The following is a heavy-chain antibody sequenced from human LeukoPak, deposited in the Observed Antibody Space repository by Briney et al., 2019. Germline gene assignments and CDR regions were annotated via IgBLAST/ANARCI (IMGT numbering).Heavy chain of an antibody. CDR2: IYHSGST. J-gene: IGHJ4*02. Sequence: SETLSLTYAVAGGSISSSNWWRWVRQPPGKGGEWIGEIYHSGSTNDNPSLKRRVTISEDKSKKQFSLKRSSVTAADTAVYYCARQEVTMIVSDKDGHFDYWGQGTLVTVSS. V-gene: IGHV4-4*02. CDR3: ARQEVTMIVSDKDGHFDY. CDR1: GGSISSSNW. D-gene: IGHD3-22*01.